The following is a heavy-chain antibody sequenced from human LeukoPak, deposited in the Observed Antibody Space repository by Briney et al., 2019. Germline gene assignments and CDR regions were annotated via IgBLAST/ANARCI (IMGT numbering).Heavy chain of an antibody. J-gene: IGHJ5*02. CDR1: GYTFTSYA. Sequence: ASAKVSCKASGYTFTSYAIHLVRQAPGQRLEWMGWINAVNGNTKYSQKFQGRVTITRDTSASTAYMELSSLRSEDTAVYYCARSLGGGNLVAWFDPWGPGTLVTVSS. CDR2: INAVNGNT. CDR3: ARSLGGGNLVAWFDP. D-gene: IGHD4-23*01. V-gene: IGHV1-3*01.